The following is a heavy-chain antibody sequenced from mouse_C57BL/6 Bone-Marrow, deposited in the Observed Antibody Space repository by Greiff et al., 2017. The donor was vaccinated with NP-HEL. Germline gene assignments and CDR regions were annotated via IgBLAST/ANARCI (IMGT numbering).Heavy chain of an antibody. CDR3: ARSLSTVVATEGYFDV. CDR2: INPSSGYT. V-gene: IGHV1-4*01. CDR1: GYTFTSYT. Sequence: QVQLQQSGAELARPGASVKMSCKASGYTFTSYTMHWVKQRPGQGLEWIGYINPSSGYTKYNQKFKDKATLTADTSSSTAYMQLSSLPSEDSAVYYCARSLSTVVATEGYFDVWGTGTTVTVSS. J-gene: IGHJ1*03. D-gene: IGHD1-1*01.